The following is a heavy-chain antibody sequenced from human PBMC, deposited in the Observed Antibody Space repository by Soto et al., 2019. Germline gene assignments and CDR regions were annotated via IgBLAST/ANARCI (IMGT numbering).Heavy chain of an antibody. D-gene: IGHD3-10*01. J-gene: IGHJ4*02. CDR2: MYYTGRT. V-gene: IGHV4-61*08. CDR1: GDSVGSGAVY. Sequence: SETLSLTCTVSGDSVGSGAVYWTWIRQPPGKGLEWIGYMYYTGRTTYNPSLKSRVTISMDASKNQFALNLTSVTAADTAMYYCARDTMAFGFDYWGQGALVTVSS. CDR3: ARDTMAFGFDY.